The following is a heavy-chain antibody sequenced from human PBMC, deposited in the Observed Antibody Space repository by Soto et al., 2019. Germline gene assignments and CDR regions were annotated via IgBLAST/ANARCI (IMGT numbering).Heavy chain of an antibody. CDR3: AQADYYDSSGFYYDY. V-gene: IGHV1-46*01. CDR1: GYIFTNHY. D-gene: IGHD3-22*01. J-gene: IGHJ4*02. Sequence: QVQLVQSGAEVKKPGASVKVSCKASGYIFTNHYIHWVRQAPGQGLEWMGIINPSGGSTNYLQKFQGRVTMIRDTSTSTVYMELGRLRSEDTAVYFCAQADYYDSSGFYYDYWGQGTLVTGSS. CDR2: INPSGGST.